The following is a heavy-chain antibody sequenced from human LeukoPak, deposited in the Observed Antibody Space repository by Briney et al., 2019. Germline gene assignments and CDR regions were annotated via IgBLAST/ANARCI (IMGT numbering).Heavy chain of an antibody. D-gene: IGHD3-16*01. V-gene: IGHV1-18*04. J-gene: IGHJ1*01. CDR3: AVDGDYGEDF. Sequence: ASVKVSCKTSGDTFRSHAINWVRQAPGQRLEWMGWISSYTGTPQYAQKFQGRLSMTTDTSTKTAYMELRSLTSDDTAVYYCAVDGDYGEDFWGQGTLVAVSS. CDR1: GDTFRSHA. CDR2: ISSYTGTP.